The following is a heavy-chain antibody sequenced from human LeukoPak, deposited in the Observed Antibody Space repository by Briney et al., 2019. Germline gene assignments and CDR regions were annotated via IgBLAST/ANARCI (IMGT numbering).Heavy chain of an antibody. D-gene: IGHD4-11*01. CDR3: VNLRVTREGETG. CDR2: ISGSGGST. J-gene: IGHJ4*02. Sequence: GGSLRLSCAASGFTFSSYAMSWVRQAPGKGLEWVSAISGSGGSTYYADSVKGRFTISRDNAKNTLYLQMNSLRTEDTAVYYCVNLRVTREGETGWGQGTLVTVSS. CDR1: GFTFSSYA. V-gene: IGHV3-23*01.